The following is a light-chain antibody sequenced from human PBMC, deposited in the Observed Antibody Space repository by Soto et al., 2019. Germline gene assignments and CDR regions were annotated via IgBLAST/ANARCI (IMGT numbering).Light chain of an antibody. CDR2: EVS. CDR1: SSDVGDYNY. CDR3: SSYSSSSTPRVI. V-gene: IGLV2-14*01. Sequence: QSVLTQPASVSGSPGQSITISCTGTSSDVGDYNYVSWYQQYPGKVPKLMIYEVSNRPSGVSNRFSGSKSGNTASLSISGLQAEDEADYYCSSYSSSSTPRVIFGGGTQLTVL. J-gene: IGLJ2*01.